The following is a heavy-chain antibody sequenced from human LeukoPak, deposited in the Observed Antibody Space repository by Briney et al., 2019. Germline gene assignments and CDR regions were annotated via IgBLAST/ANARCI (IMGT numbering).Heavy chain of an antibody. Sequence: GGSLRLSCAASGFTFSSYWMHWVRQAPGKGLVWVSRINSDGSTTNYADSVKGRLTISRDNAKNTLYLQMNSLRAEDTAVYYCARDLYGGKGDYWGQGTLVTVSS. J-gene: IGHJ4*02. CDR3: ARDLYGGKGDY. CDR2: INSDGSTT. D-gene: IGHD4-23*01. CDR1: GFTFSSYW. V-gene: IGHV3-74*01.